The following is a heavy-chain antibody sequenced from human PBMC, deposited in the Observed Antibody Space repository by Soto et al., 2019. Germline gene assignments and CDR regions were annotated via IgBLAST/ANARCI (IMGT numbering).Heavy chain of an antibody. Sequence: SETLSLTCTVSGDSIISGEYYWSWIRQTPGKGLEWIGYIYYSGSTYYNPSLKSRVTISVDTSKNQFSLKLSSVTAADTAVYYCARADGYSYAHFDYWGQGTLVTVSS. CDR2: IYYSGST. CDR3: ARADGYSYAHFDY. J-gene: IGHJ4*02. V-gene: IGHV4-30-4*01. CDR1: GDSIISGEYY. D-gene: IGHD5-18*01.